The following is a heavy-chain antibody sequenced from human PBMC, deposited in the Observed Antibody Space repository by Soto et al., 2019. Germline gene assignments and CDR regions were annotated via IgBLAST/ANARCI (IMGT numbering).Heavy chain of an antibody. CDR1: GFSLSTSGVG. CDR2: IYWDDDK. Sequence: QITLKESGHTLVKPTQTLTLTCTFSGFSLSTSGVGVGWIRQPPGKALEWLALIYWDDDKRYSPALKSRLTIPNDTTKNQIVLTLTNIDPVDTATYSCALDYSDSSGYYYAFAHYWGQGTLVTVSS. V-gene: IGHV2-5*02. D-gene: IGHD3-22*01. CDR3: ALDYSDSSGYYYAFAHY. J-gene: IGHJ4*02.